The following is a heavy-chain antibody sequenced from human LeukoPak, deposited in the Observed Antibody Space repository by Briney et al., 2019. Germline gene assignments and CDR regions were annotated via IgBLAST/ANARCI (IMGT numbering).Heavy chain of an antibody. J-gene: IGHJ4*02. CDR2: IHYDGSNN. D-gene: IGHD6-13*01. CDR1: GFTFSSYA. Sequence: PGGSLRLSCAASGFTFSSYAMHWVRQAPGKGLEGVAFIHYDGSNNYYADSVKGRFTISRDNSKNTLYLQMNTLRADDTAVYYCAKDHGSSDWYYFDYWGQGTLVTVSS. V-gene: IGHV3-30*02. CDR3: AKDHGSSDWYYFDY.